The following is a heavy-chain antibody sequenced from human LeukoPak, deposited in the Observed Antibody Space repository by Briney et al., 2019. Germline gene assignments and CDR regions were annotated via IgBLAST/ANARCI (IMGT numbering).Heavy chain of an antibody. V-gene: IGHV3-66*01. Sequence: GGSLRLSCAASGFTLNTNYMIWVRQVPGKGLEWVSVIYAGGNTYYADSVKERFTISRDNAKNSLYLQMNDLRVEDTAVYYCARVEDTSGWYWIAYWGQGTLVTVSS. D-gene: IGHD6-19*01. J-gene: IGHJ4*02. CDR1: GFTLNTNY. CDR3: ARVEDTSGWYWIAY. CDR2: IYAGGNT.